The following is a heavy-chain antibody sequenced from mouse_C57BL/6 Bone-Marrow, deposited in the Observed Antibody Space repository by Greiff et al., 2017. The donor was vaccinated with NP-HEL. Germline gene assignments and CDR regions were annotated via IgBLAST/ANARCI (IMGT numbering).Heavy chain of an antibody. CDR3: ARRGGDYGSSAYAMDY. CDR2: IHPNSGST. V-gene: IGHV1-64*01. CDR1: GYTFTSYW. J-gene: IGHJ4*01. Sequence: VQLQQPGAELVKPGASVKLSCKASGYTFTSYWMHWVKQRPGQGLEWIGMIHPNSGSTNYNEKFKSKATLTVDKSSSTAYMQLSSLTSEDSAVYYCARRGGDYGSSAYAMDYWGQGTSVTVSS. D-gene: IGHD1-1*01.